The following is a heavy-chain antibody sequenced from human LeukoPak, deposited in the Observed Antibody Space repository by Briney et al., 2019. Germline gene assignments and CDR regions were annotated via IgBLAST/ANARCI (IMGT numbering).Heavy chain of an antibody. V-gene: IGHV1-8*03. CDR3: ARTNDYSNSLDY. J-gene: IGHJ4*02. D-gene: IGHD4-11*01. Sequence: ASVKVSCKASGYTFTSCDINWVRQATGQGLEWMGWMNPNSGNTGYAQKFQGRVTITRNTSISTAYMELSSLRSEDTAVYYCARTNDYSNSLDYWGQGTLVTVSS. CDR2: MNPNSGNT. CDR1: GYTFTSCD.